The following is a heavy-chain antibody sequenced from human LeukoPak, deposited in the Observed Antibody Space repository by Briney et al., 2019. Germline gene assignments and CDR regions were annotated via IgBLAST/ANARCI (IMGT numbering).Heavy chain of an antibody. V-gene: IGHV3-11*01. CDR1: GFTFCDYH. CDR2: ISSSGSTI. J-gene: IGHJ2*01. Sequence: GGSLRLSSAASGFTFCDYHMSWIPPAPGQGREGVSYISSSGSTIYYADSVKGRFTISRDNAKNSLYLQMNSLRAEDTAVYFCARVGDHFHWNLDLWGRGTLVTVSA. D-gene: IGHD3-3*02. CDR3: ARVGDHFHWNLDL.